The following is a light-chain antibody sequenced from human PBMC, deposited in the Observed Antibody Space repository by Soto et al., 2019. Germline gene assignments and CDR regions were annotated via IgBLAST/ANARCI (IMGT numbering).Light chain of an antibody. V-gene: IGLV2-11*01. Sequence: QSALTQPRSVSGSPGQSVTISCTGTNSDVGAYKFVSWYQQRPGKAPKLIIYDIIKRPSGVPDRFSGSKSGNTASLTISGLQAEDEADYFCCSYAGAYSVVFGGGTKVTVL. J-gene: IGLJ3*02. CDR1: NSDVGAYKF. CDR2: DII. CDR3: CSYAGAYSVV.